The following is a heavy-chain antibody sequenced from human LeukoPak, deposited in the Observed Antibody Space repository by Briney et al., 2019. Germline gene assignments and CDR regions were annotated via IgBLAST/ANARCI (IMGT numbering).Heavy chain of an antibody. CDR1: GFTFRSYD. V-gene: IGHV3-13*04. D-gene: IGHD1-26*01. J-gene: IGHJ4*02. CDR2: IGTAGDT. CDR3: ERGMGATTQSLFDQ. Sequence: GGALRLFCAASGFTFRSYDMHWVPQATGKGLEWGSGIGTAGDTYYPGSAKGRLTISRENAQNSLYHQINSLRAGDTAVYYCERGMGATTQSLFDQWGQGTLVTVSS.